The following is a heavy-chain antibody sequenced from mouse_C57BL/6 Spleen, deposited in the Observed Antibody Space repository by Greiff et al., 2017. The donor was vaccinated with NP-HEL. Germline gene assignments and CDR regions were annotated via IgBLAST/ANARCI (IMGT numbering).Heavy chain of an antibody. J-gene: IGHJ3*01. CDR3: TRTHYYSKTRWFAY. D-gene: IGHD2-5*01. CDR2: IDPETGGT. CDR1: GYTFTDYE. Sequence: QVQLKESGAELVRPGASVTLSCKASGYTFTDYEMHWVKQTPVHGLEWIGAIDPETGGTAYNQKFKGKAILTADKSSSTAYMELRSLTSEDSAVYYCTRTHYYSKTRWFAYWGQGTLVTVSA. V-gene: IGHV1-15*01.